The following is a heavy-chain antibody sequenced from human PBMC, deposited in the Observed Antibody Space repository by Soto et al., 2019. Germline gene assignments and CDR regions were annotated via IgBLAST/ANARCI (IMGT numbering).Heavy chain of an antibody. CDR2: IMSDGSGT. Sequence: EVQLVESGGGLVQPGGSLRLSCAASGFTFSSYWMHWVRQGPGEGLVWVSRIMSDGSGTTYADSVKGRFTISRDNAKNTLYLQMISLRAEDTAVYHCASSWGSGGVEYNMDVWGQGTTVTVSS. D-gene: IGHD3-16*01. CDR1: GFTFSSYW. CDR3: ASSWGSGGVEYNMDV. J-gene: IGHJ6*02. V-gene: IGHV3-74*01.